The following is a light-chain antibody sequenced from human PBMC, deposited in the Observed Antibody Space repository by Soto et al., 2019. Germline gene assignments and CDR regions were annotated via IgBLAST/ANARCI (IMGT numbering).Light chain of an antibody. CDR2: DAS. J-gene: IGKJ1*01. CDR1: QSISSW. CDR3: QQYNSILGT. Sequence: DIQMTQSPSSRAASVGDRVTVTCRASQSISSWLAWYQQKPGKAPKLLIYDASSLESGVPSRFSGSGSGTEFTLTISSLQPDDFATYYCQQYNSILGTFGQGTKV. V-gene: IGKV1-5*01.